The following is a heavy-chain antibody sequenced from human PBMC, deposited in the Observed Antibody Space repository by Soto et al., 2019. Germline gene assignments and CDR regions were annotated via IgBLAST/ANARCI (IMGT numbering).Heavy chain of an antibody. Sequence: SLRLSCAASGFTFSSYGMHWVRQAPGKGLEWVAVIWYDGSNKYYADSVKGRFTISRDNSKNTLYLQMNSLRAEDTAVYYCARGMTTVIRNWFDPWGQGTLVTVSS. CDR1: GFTFSSYG. CDR2: IWYDGSNK. CDR3: ARGMTTVIRNWFDP. V-gene: IGHV3-33*01. J-gene: IGHJ5*02. D-gene: IGHD4-4*01.